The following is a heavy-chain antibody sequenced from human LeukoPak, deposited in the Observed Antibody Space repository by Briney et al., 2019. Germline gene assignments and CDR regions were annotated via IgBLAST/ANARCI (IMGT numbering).Heavy chain of an antibody. CDR2: VVPMFGIR. Sequence: SVKVSCTTSGGTFNNYAVSWVRQAPGQGLEWMGRVVPMFGIRNYPQTFRGRVNITADKATNTVYMELRSLRAEDTAIYYCATEPSRSYSFDHLDFWGLGTPVTVSS. D-gene: IGHD5-12*01. J-gene: IGHJ4*02. V-gene: IGHV1-69*04. CDR1: GGTFNNYA. CDR3: ATEPSRSYSFDHLDF.